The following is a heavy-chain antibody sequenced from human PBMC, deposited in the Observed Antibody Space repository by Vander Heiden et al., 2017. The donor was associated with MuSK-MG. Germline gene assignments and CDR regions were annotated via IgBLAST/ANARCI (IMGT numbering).Heavy chain of an antibody. CDR3: ARHVRRQQLAQDY. V-gene: IGHV4-39*01. CDR1: GGSISSSRYY. D-gene: IGHD6-13*01. Sequence: QLQLQESGPGLVKPSETLSLTCTVSGGSISSSRYYWGWIRQPPGKGLEWIGSIYYSGSTYYNPSLKSRVTISVDTSKNQFSLKLSSVTAADTAVYYCARHVRRQQLAQDYWGQGTLVTVSS. J-gene: IGHJ4*02. CDR2: IYYSGST.